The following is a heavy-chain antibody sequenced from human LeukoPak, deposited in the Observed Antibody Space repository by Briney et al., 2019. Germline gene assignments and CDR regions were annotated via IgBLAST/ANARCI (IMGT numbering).Heavy chain of an antibody. D-gene: IGHD4-17*01. V-gene: IGHV3-23*01. Sequence: PGGSLRLSCAASGFTFSSYAMSWVRQAPGKGLEWVSAISGSGGSTYYADSVEGRFTISRDNSKNTLYLQMISLRAEDTAVYYCARRRDYAYYFDYWGQGTLVTVSS. CDR1: GFTFSSYA. CDR2: ISGSGGST. CDR3: ARRRDYAYYFDY. J-gene: IGHJ4*02.